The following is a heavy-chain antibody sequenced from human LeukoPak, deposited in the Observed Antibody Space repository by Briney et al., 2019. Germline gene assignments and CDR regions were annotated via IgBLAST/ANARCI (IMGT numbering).Heavy chain of an antibody. V-gene: IGHV3-23*01. D-gene: IGHD6-19*01. CDR2: FTGGGGGA. CDR3: ARGHNSGSYYYMDV. J-gene: IGHJ6*03. CDR1: GFTFINYA. Sequence: GGSLGLSCAASGFTFINYAMTWVRQAPGKGPEWLSGFTGGGGGAYYADSVKGRFTISRDNSMNTLSLQMNSLGAEDTAIYYCARGHNSGSYYYMDVWGKGTTVTVSS.